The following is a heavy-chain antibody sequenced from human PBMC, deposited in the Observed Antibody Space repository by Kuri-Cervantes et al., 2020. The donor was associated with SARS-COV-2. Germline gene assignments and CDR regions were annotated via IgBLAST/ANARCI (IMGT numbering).Heavy chain of an antibody. J-gene: IGHJ6*02. CDR1: GYTFTSYG. D-gene: IGHD3-22*01. V-gene: IGHV1-18*01. Sequence: ASVKVSCKASGYTFTSYGISWVRQAPGQGLEWMGWISAYNGNTNYAQKLQGRVTMTTDTSTSTAYVELRSLRSDDTAVYYCAREGYDDSSGYFGDYVRMDVWGQGTTVTVSS. CDR3: AREGYDDSSGYFGDYVRMDV. CDR2: ISAYNGNT.